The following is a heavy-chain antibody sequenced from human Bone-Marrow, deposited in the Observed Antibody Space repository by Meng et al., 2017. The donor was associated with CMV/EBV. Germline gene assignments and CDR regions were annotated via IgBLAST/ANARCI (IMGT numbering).Heavy chain of an antibody. CDR3: ARAGAGLHARNGMDG. V-gene: IGHV3-74*01. J-gene: IGHJ6*02. Sequence: GGSLRLSCAASGFTFSSYWMHWVRQAPGKGLVWVSRINSDGSSTNYADSVKGRFTISRDNTRNTLDLQMNSLRAEDTAVYYCARAGAGLHARNGMDGWGQGATVTVSS. CDR2: INSDGSST. D-gene: IGHD3-10*01. CDR1: GFTFSSYW.